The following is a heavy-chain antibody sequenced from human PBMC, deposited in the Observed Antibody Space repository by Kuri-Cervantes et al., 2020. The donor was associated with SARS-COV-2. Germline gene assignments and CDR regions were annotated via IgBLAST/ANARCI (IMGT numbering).Heavy chain of an antibody. J-gene: IGHJ4*02. CDR1: GGSISSYY. Sequence: SETLSLTCTVSGGSISSYYWSWIRQPPGKGLEWIGSIYHSGSTYYNPSLKSRVTISVDTSKNQFSLKLSSVTAADTAVYYCARDPGIAVAGGFDYWGQGTLVTVSS. CDR2: IYHSGST. V-gene: IGHV4-38-2*02. CDR3: ARDPGIAVAGGFDY. D-gene: IGHD6-19*01.